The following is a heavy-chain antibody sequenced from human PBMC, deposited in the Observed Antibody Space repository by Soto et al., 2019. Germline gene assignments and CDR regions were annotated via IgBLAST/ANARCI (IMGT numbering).Heavy chain of an antibody. D-gene: IGHD4-17*01. Sequence: ASVKVSCKVSGYTLTELSMHWVRQAPGKGLEWMGGFDPEDGETIYAQKFQGRVTMTEDTSTDTAYMELSSLRSEDTAVYYCATEPPGYGDYGDAFDIWGQGTMVTVSS. CDR2: FDPEDGET. CDR1: GYTLTELS. V-gene: IGHV1-24*01. CDR3: ATEPPGYGDYGDAFDI. J-gene: IGHJ3*02.